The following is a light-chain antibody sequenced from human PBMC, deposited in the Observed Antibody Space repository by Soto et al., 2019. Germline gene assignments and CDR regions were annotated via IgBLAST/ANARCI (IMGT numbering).Light chain of an antibody. Sequence: DIVMTQSPGSLAVSLGERDTINCKSSQSVLYSSNNKNYLAWYQQKPGQPPKLLIYWASTRESGVPDRFSGSGSGTDFTLTISSLQAEDVAVYYCHQYYLTPYTFGQGTKLEIK. CDR3: HQYYLTPYT. V-gene: IGKV4-1*01. CDR2: WAS. CDR1: QSVLYSSNNKNY. J-gene: IGKJ2*01.